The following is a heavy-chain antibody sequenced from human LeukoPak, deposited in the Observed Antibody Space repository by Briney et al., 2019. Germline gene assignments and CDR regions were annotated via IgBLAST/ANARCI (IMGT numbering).Heavy chain of an antibody. J-gene: IGHJ4*02. CDR3: ARSTARSDY. CDR1: GFFLSSYT. CDR2: VSTSSAYI. V-gene: IGHV3-21*04. Sequence: PGGSLRLSCAASGFFLSSYTMNWVRQAPGKGLEWVACVSTSSAYIFYTDSMKGRFTISRDNAKNSLYLQMDGLRAEDAAVYYCARSTARSDYWGQGTLVTVSS. D-gene: IGHD5-18*01.